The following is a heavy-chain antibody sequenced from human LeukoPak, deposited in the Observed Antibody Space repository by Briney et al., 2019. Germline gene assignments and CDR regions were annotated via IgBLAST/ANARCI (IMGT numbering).Heavy chain of an antibody. CDR3: ARPPYGGVDY. Sequence: SGGSLRLSCAVSGFPVSSNHMGWVRQAPGKGLEWVSVIYSGGSIYYADSVKGRFTISRDKSKNTLYLQMNSLRAEDTAVYYCARPPYGGVDYWGQGTLVTVSS. D-gene: IGHD4-23*01. CDR2: IYSGGSI. CDR1: GFPVSSNH. J-gene: IGHJ4*02. V-gene: IGHV3-66*04.